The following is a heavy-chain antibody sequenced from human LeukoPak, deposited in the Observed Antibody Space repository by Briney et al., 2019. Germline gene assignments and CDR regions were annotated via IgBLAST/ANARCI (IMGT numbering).Heavy chain of an antibody. CDR1: GFTFSSYE. V-gene: IGHV3-48*03. D-gene: IGHD1-26*01. CDR2: ISSSGSTI. Sequence: PGGSLRLSCAASGFTFSSYEMNWVRQAPGKGLXXVSYISSSGSTIYYADSVKGRFTISRDNAKNSLYLQMNSLRAEDTAVYYCARSIVGASGGGYWGQGTLVTVSS. J-gene: IGHJ4*02. CDR3: ARSIVGASGGGY.